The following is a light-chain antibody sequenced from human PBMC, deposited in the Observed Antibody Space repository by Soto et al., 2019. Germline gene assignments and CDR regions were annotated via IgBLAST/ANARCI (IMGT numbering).Light chain of an antibody. CDR1: QSVSIK. Sequence: ETGLTQSPATVSLSPGEGATVSCRASQSVSIKVAWYQQKPGQAPRLLIYDTSTRAPGLPVRFSGSGSGTEFTLSISSLQSEDFAIYYCQQYYDWPRPFGQGTKVDIK. J-gene: IGKJ2*01. CDR3: QQYYDWPRP. V-gene: IGKV3-15*01. CDR2: DTS.